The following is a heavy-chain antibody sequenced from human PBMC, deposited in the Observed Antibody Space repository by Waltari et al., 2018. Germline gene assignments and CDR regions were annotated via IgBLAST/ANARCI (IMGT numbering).Heavy chain of an antibody. D-gene: IGHD1-20*01. CDR3: ARHLYNWMSAMDV. Sequence: VQLVQSGAEVKKPGASVKVSCKASGYTFTGYYMHWVRQMPGKGLEWMGMIYPSASDTSYSPSFQGQVTIPVDKSISTAYLQWSSLKASDTAIYYCARHLYNWMSAMDVWGQGTTVTVSS. V-gene: IGHV5-51*01. J-gene: IGHJ6*02. CDR2: IYPSASDT. CDR1: GYTFTGYY.